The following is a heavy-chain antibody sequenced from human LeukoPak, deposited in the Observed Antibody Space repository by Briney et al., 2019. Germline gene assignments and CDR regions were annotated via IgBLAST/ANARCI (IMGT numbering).Heavy chain of an antibody. CDR1: GGTFSSYA. D-gene: IGHD5-12*01. V-gene: IGHV1-69*04. CDR2: IIPILGIA. CDR3: ASYSGYEPVGY. Sequence: SVKVSCKASGGTFSSYAISWVRQAPGQGLEWMGRIIPILGIANYAQKFQGRVTITADKSTSTAYMELSSLRSEDTAVYYCASYSGYEPVGYWGQGTLVTVSS. J-gene: IGHJ4*02.